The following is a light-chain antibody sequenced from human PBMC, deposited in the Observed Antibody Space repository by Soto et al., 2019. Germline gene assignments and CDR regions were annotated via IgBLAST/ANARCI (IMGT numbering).Light chain of an antibody. CDR2: EFT. J-gene: IGLJ1*01. Sequence: QSVLTQPASVSGSPGKSITISCTGTSGDIGSYNRVSWYQQHPGKAPKLIIYEFTDRPSGVSNRFSGSKSGNTASLTISGLQAEDEAEYYCSSYTNINTRACVFCTGTKLTVL. CDR1: SGDIGSYNR. CDR3: SSYTNINTRACV. V-gene: IGLV2-14*01.